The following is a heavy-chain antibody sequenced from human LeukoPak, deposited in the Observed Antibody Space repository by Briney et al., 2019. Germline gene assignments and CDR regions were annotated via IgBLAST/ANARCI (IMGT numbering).Heavy chain of an antibody. Sequence: ASVKVSCKXSGYTFTSYDINWVRQATGQGLEWMGWMNPNSGNTGYAQKFQGRVTITRNTSISTAYMELSSLRSEDTAVYHCARGQGSYESDPWGQGTLVTVSS. CDR1: GYTFTSYD. D-gene: IGHD5-12*01. CDR3: ARGQGSYESDP. CDR2: MNPNSGNT. J-gene: IGHJ5*02. V-gene: IGHV1-8*03.